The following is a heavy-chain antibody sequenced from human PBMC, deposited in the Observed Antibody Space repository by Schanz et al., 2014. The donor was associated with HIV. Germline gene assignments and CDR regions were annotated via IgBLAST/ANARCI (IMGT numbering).Heavy chain of an antibody. CDR3: ARGSCSGGTCYSGDH. J-gene: IGHJ4*02. CDR2: ISGYIGNT. D-gene: IGHD2-15*01. V-gene: IGHV1-18*01. CDR1: GYTFSNYA. Sequence: QVQLVQSGTEVKKPGASVTVSCKASGYTFSNYAINWVRQAPGQGLEWMGWISGYIGNTDYAQNLQDRVTMTADTFTSTAYMELRSLRPDATAVYYCARGSCSGGTCYSGDHWGQGTLVAVSA.